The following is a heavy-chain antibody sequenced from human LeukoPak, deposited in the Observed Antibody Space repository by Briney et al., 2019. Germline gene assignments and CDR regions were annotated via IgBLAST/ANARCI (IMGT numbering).Heavy chain of an antibody. Sequence: GGSLRLSCAASGFTFSSYEMNWVRQAPGKGLEWVSYISSSGSTIYYADSVKGRFTISRDNAKNSLFLQMNNLRVDDTAVYYCVRDYRGGWNDYWGQGTLVTVSS. D-gene: IGHD1-26*01. CDR2: ISSSGSTI. V-gene: IGHV3-48*03. CDR1: GFTFSSYE. J-gene: IGHJ4*02. CDR3: VRDYRGGWNDY.